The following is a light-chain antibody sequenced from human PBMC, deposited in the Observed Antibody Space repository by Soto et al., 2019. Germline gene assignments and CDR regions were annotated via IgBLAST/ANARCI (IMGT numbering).Light chain of an antibody. V-gene: IGKV3-20*01. J-gene: IGKJ2*01. Sequence: EIVLTQSPGTLSLSPGDRATLSCRASQSVSSDYLAWYQQKPGQAPRLLIYGASRGAAGIPDRFSGSGSGTDFTLTICRLEPEDFAVYCCQQYGRSPMFTFGQGTKVEVK. CDR3: QQYGRSPMFT. CDR1: QSVSSDY. CDR2: GAS.